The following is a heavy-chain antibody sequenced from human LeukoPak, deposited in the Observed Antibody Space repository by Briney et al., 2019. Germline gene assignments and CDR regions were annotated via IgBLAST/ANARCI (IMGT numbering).Heavy chain of an antibody. D-gene: IGHD3-10*01. J-gene: IGHJ4*02. CDR1: GGTFSSYT. Sequence: EASVKVSCKASGGTFSSYTISWVRQAPGQGLEWMGRIIPILGIANYAQKFQGRVTITADKSTSTAYMELSSLRSEDTAAYYCAATGGSGSYDFDYWGQGTLVTVSS. CDR2: IIPILGIA. V-gene: IGHV1-69*02. CDR3: AATGGSGSYDFDY.